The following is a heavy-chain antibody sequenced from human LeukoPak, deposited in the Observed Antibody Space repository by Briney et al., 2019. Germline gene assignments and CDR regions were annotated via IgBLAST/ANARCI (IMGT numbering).Heavy chain of an antibody. Sequence: SETLSLTCTVSGGSISSSSYYWGWIRQPPGKGLEWIGSIYYSGSTYYNPSLKSRVTISVDTSKNQFSLKLSSVTAADTAVYYCARGSTMVRGVIISDYWGQGTLVTVSS. CDR1: GGSISSSSYY. CDR2: IYYSGST. J-gene: IGHJ4*02. V-gene: IGHV4-39*07. CDR3: ARGSTMVRGVIISDY. D-gene: IGHD3-10*01.